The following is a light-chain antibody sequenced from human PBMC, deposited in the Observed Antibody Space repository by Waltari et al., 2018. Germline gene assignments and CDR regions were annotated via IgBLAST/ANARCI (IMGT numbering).Light chain of an antibody. CDR2: WAS. J-gene: IGKJ1*01. CDR3: LQYYSIPQT. V-gene: IGKV4-1*01. CDR1: QSLLHSAVNKSY. Sequence: DIVMTQSPDSLAVPLGERVTFNCRSSQSLLHSAVNKSYLAWFQQKSGQSPKLLNYWASAREYWVPDRFIGGGSGTDFTLTISRLQPEDVAIYYCLQYYSIPQTFGQGTKVEI.